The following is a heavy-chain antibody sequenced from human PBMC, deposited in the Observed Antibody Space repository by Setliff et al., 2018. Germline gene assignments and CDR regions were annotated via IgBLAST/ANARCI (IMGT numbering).Heavy chain of an antibody. V-gene: IGHV5-51*01. CDR1: GYSFSRHW. D-gene: IGHD6-19*01. Sequence: GESLKISCKGSGYSFSRHWIGWVRQAPGKGLEWIGIIYPGDSDFRYNPSFQGQVTISADKSINTAYLQWSNLKASDTAIYYCARRTGFAVAGFDHWGQGTLVTVSS. J-gene: IGHJ4*02. CDR2: IYPGDSDF. CDR3: ARRTGFAVAGFDH.